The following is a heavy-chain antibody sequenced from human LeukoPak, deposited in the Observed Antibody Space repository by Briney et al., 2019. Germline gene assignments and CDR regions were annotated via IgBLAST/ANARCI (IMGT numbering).Heavy chain of an antibody. J-gene: IGHJ6*02. V-gene: IGHV3-23*01. CDR1: GFTFSNSG. CDR2: ISGSGDST. D-gene: IGHD3-10*01. Sequence: GGSLRLSCAASGFTFSNSGMSWVRQAPGKGLEWVSGISGSGDSTYYADSVKGRFTISRDNSKNTLYLQLNSLRAEDTAVYYCARGEDYYGSGSYLYYYGMDVWGQGTTVTVSS. CDR3: ARGEDYYGSGSYLYYYGMDV.